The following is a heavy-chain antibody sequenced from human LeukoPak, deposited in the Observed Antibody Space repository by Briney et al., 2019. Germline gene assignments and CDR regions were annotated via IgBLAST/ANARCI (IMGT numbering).Heavy chain of an antibody. CDR2: ISYDGSNK. Sequence: GGSLRLSCAASGFTFSSYGMHWVRQAPGKGLEWVAVISYDGSNKYYADSVKGRFTISRDNSKNTLYLQMNSLRAEDTAVYYCASSSVPADWLLIDYWGQGTLVTVSS. J-gene: IGHJ4*02. D-gene: IGHD3-9*01. CDR3: ASSSVPADWLLIDY. V-gene: IGHV3-30*03. CDR1: GFTFSSYG.